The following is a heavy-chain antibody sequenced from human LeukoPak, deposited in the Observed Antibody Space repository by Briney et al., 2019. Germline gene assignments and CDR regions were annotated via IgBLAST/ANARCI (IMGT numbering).Heavy chain of an antibody. Sequence: SETLSLTCTVSGGSISSGDYYWSWIRQPPGKGLEWIGYIYHSGSTFYTPSLKSRVTISIDTSKNQFSLTLNYVTAADTAVYYCARDQNDYVWGGFDYWGRGTLVTVSA. CDR1: GGSISSGDYY. V-gene: IGHV4-30-4*01. CDR3: ARDQNDYVWGGFDY. D-gene: IGHD3-16*01. J-gene: IGHJ4*02. CDR2: IYHSGST.